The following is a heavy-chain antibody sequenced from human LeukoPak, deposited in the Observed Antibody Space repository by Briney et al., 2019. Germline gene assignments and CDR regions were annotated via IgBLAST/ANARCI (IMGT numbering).Heavy chain of an antibody. V-gene: IGHV1-18*01. D-gene: IGHD2-15*01. CDR1: GYTFTSYG. J-gene: IGHJ6*02. CDR3: ARDCPIVVVVAADYYYYGMDV. CDR2: ISAYNGNT. Sequence: ASVKVSCKASGYTFTSYGISWVRQAPGQGLEWMGWISAYNGNTNFAQKFQDRVTMTTDTSTSTAYMELRSLRSDDTAVYYCARDCPIVVVVAADYYYYGMDVWGQGTTVTVSS.